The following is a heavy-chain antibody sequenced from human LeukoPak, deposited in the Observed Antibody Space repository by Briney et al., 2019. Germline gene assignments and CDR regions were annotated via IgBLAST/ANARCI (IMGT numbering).Heavy chain of an antibody. CDR3: ARMRGGDPQYYYDSSGYGP. V-gene: IGHV1-2*06. CDR2: INPNSGGT. D-gene: IGHD3-22*01. J-gene: IGHJ5*02. Sequence: ASVKVSRKASGYTFTGYYMHWVRQAPGQGLEWMGRINPNSGGTNYAQKFQGRVTMTGDTSISTAYMELSRLRSDDTAVYYCARMRGGDPQYYYDSSGYGPWGQGTLVTVSS. CDR1: GYTFTGYY.